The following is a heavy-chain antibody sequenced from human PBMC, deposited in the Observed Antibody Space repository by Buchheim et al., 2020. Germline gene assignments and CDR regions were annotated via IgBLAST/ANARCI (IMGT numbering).Heavy chain of an antibody. V-gene: IGHV3-21*01. J-gene: IGHJ4*02. CDR3: VRVDSGYYFLDY. CDR2: ISDSSSYR. Sequence: EVQLVESGGGLVKPGGSLRLSCAASGFIFSSYSMNWVRQAPGKGLEWVSSISDSSSYRYYADSVKGRFTISRDNAKNSPYLQMNSLRAEDTAVYYCVRVDSGYYFLDYWGQGTL. D-gene: IGHD3-22*01. CDR1: GFIFSSYS.